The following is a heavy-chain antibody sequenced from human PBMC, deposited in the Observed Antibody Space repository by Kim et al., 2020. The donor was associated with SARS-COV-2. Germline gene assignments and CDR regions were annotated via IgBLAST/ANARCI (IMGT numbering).Heavy chain of an antibody. Sequence: ASVKVSCKASGYTFTGYHMHWVRQAPGQGLEWMGRINPNSGVTNYAQKFQGRATMTRYTSISTAYMELSSLTSDDTAVYYCSRGIVVVPAPFAMDVWSQGATVTVSS. CDR1: GYTFTGYH. J-gene: IGHJ6*02. D-gene: IGHD2-2*01. CDR3: SRGIVVVPAPFAMDV. CDR2: INPNSGVT. V-gene: IGHV1-2*06.